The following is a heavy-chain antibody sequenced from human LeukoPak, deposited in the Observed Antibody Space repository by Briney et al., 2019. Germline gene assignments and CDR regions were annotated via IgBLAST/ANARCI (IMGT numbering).Heavy chain of an antibody. CDR1: GFTFDDYA. D-gene: IGHD5-12*01. Sequence: SLRLSCAASGFTFDDYAMHWVRQAPGKGLEWVSGISWNSGSIGYADSVKGRFTISRDNAKNSLYLQMNSLRAEDTALYYCAKDQHSIVATSYFDYWGQGTLVTVSS. V-gene: IGHV3-9*01. J-gene: IGHJ4*02. CDR2: ISWNSGSI. CDR3: AKDQHSIVATSYFDY.